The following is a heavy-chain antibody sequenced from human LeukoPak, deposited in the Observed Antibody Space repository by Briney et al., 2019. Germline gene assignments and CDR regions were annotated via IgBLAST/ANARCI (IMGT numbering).Heavy chain of an antibody. CDR3: TRGFRSSFSDQ. CDR1: GGSISSGGYS. J-gene: IGHJ4*02. CDR2: ISNTGST. V-gene: IGHV4-61*08. D-gene: IGHD1-26*01. Sequence: SETLSLTCAVSGGSISSGGYSWSWIRQPPEKGLEWIGYISNTGSTNYNPSLKSRVAISVDTSKNQFSLNLSSVTAADTALYYCTRGFRSSFSDQWGQGTLVTASS.